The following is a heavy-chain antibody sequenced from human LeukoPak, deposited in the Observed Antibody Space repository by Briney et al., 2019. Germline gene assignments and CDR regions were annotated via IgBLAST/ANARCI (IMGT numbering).Heavy chain of an antibody. CDR2: IYSGGST. CDR3: ARERRDTILHSGAFDI. V-gene: IGHV3-53*05. D-gene: IGHD2-21*01. Sequence: GGSLRLSCAASGFTVSSNYMSWVRQAPGKGLEWVSVIYSGGSTYYADSVKGRFTISRDNSKNTLYLQMNSLRAEDTAVYFCARERRDTILHSGAFDIWGQGTMVTVSS. J-gene: IGHJ3*02. CDR1: GFTVSSNY.